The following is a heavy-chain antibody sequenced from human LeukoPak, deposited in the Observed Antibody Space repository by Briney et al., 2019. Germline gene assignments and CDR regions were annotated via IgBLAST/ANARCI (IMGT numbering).Heavy chain of an antibody. CDR1: GFTFRSYG. CDR3: AKDSDDYYGSGSECDY. D-gene: IGHD3-10*01. J-gene: IGHJ4*02. Sequence: GGSLRLSCAASGFTFRSYGMHWVRQAPGKGLEWVAFIRYDGSNKYYADSVKGRFTISRDNSKNTLYLQMNSLRAEDTAVYYCAKDSDDYYGSGSECDYWGRGTLVTVSS. V-gene: IGHV3-30*02. CDR2: IRYDGSNK.